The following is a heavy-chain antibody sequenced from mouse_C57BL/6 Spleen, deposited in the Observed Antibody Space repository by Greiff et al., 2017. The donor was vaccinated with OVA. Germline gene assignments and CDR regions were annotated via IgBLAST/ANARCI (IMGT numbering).Heavy chain of an antibody. CDR2: ISYDGSN. CDR1: GYSITSGYY. Sequence: EVQLVESGPGLVKPSQSLSLTCSVTGYSITSGYYWNWIRQFPGNKLEWMGYISYDGSNNYNPSLKNRISITRDTSKNQFFLKLNSVTTEDTATYYCAREELTGYFDYWGQGTTLTVSS. D-gene: IGHD4-1*01. V-gene: IGHV3-6*01. J-gene: IGHJ2*01. CDR3: AREELTGYFDY.